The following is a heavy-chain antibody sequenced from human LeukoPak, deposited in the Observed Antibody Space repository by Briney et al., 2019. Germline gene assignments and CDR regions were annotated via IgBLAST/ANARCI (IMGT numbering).Heavy chain of an antibody. J-gene: IGHJ3*02. Sequence: ASVKVSCKASGYTFTAYYLHWVRQAPGQGLEWMGWINPNSGASNYAQTFQGRVTMTTDTSTSTAYMELRSLRSDDTAVYYCARDITKTYYYDSSGSLDAFDIWGQGTMVTVSS. D-gene: IGHD3-22*01. CDR3: ARDITKTYYYDSSGSLDAFDI. CDR2: INPNSGAS. CDR1: GYTFTAYY. V-gene: IGHV1-2*02.